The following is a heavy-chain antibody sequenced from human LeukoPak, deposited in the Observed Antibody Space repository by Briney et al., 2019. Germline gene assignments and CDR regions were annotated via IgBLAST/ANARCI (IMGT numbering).Heavy chain of an antibody. V-gene: IGHV3-23*01. D-gene: IGHD3-16*01. J-gene: IGHJ3*02. CDR1: GFIFNNYA. CDR2: VSATGSSA. Sequence: PGGSLGLSCAASGFIFNNYAMNWVRQAPGKGLEWVSGVSATGSSANYPDSMNGGSTISADNSKNMLYLQMSSLRADDTAIYYCAKSIGGDPRTPFDIWGQGTMVTVSS. CDR3: AKSIGGDPRTPFDI.